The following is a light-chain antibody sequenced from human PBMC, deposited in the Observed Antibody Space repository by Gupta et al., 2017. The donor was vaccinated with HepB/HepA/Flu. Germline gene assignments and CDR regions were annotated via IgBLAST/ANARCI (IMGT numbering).Light chain of an antibody. V-gene: IGKV3-15*01. J-gene: IGKJ4*01. CDR3: QQYKKWPTGLT. CDR2: DAS. Sequence: EIVMTQSPATLSVAPGERATLSCRASQTISSNLAWYQQKPGQAPRLLISDASTRATGSPARFSGSGSGTEFTLTISSLQSEDFAVYYCQQYKKWPTGLTFGGGTKVEIK. CDR1: QTISSN.